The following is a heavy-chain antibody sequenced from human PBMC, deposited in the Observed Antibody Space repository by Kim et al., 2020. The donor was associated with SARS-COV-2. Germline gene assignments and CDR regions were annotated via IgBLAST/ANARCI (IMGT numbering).Heavy chain of an antibody. V-gene: IGHV3-73*01. Sequence: GGSLRLSCAASGFTFSDSPMHWVRQASGKGLEWVGRIRSKANSYATSYAASVKGRFTISRDDSESTAYLQMNSLKTEDTAVYYCTKITGTTVAFWDDFDV. J-gene: IGHJ3*01. CDR2: IRSKANSYAT. CDR1: GFTFSDSP. D-gene: IGHD1-1*01. CDR3: TKITGTTVAFWDDFDV.